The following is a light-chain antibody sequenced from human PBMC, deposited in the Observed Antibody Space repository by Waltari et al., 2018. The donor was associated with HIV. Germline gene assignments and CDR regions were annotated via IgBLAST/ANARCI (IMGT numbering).Light chain of an antibody. Sequence: DIQMTQSPSSLSASVGDRVTITCRASQSISSYLNWYQQKPGKAPKLLIYDASNLQSGVPSRFSGSGSGTDFTLIISSLQPEDFATYYCQQSYTTLYTFGQGTKLEIK. CDR1: QSISSY. CDR3: QQSYTTLYT. J-gene: IGKJ2*01. V-gene: IGKV1-39*01. CDR2: DAS.